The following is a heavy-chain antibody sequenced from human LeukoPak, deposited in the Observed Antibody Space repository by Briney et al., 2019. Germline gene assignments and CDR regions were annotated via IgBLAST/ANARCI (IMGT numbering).Heavy chain of an antibody. CDR3: AKMRGQYYHSYYMDA. CDR1: GFIFSSYA. Sequence: PGGSLRLSCAASGFIFSSYAMSWVRQAPGKGLEWVPYGGSGGSTYYADSVKGRFTVSRDNSKSTLYPQMNSLTAEDTAVYYCAKMRGQYYHSYYMDAWGKGTTVTVSS. V-gene: IGHV3-23*01. CDR2: GGSGGST. J-gene: IGHJ6*03.